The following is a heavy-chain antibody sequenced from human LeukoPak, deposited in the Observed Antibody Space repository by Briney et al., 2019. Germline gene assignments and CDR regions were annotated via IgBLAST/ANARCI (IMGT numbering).Heavy chain of an antibody. CDR1: GGSFSGYY. D-gene: IGHD6-13*01. CDR2: INHSGST. V-gene: IGHV4-34*01. Sequence: SETLSLTCAVDGGSFSGYYWTWIRQPPGKGLEWIGEINHSGSTNYNPSLKSRVTISLDTSKNRFSLKLTSVTAADTAVYYCARKQGGQLVNTRRWFDPWGQGTLVTVSS. J-gene: IGHJ5*02. CDR3: ARKQGGQLVNTRRWFDP.